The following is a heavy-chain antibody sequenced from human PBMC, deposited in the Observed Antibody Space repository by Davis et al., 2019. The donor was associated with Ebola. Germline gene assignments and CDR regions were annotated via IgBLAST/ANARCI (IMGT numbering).Heavy chain of an antibody. CDR3: ARGATGWY. Sequence: ASVKVSCKASGYTFTSYAMHWVRQAPGQRLEWMGWINAGIGNTKYSQKFQGRVTITRDTSASTAYMELSSLRSEDTAVYYCARGATGWYWGQGTLVTVSS. V-gene: IGHV1-3*01. D-gene: IGHD5-24*01. CDR1: GYTFTSYA. CDR2: INAGIGNT. J-gene: IGHJ4*02.